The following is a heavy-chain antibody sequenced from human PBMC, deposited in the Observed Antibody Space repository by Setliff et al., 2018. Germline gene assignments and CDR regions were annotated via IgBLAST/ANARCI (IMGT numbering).Heavy chain of an antibody. CDR3: ARVRVVQGYYEFDS. J-gene: IGHJ4*02. V-gene: IGHV4-39*07. CDR1: GGSISSSDHY. CDR2: IYFNGNT. D-gene: IGHD3-16*01. Sequence: PSETLSLTCSVSGGSISSSDHYWGWLRQPPGKGLEWIANIYFNGNTNRKPSLKSRVTISIDTSKNQFSLRLSSVTAADTATYYCARVRVVQGYYEFDSWGQGTLVTVLL.